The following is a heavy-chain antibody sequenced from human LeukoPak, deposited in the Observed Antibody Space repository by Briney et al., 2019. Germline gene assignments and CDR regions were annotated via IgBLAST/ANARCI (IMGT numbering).Heavy chain of an antibody. D-gene: IGHD3-10*01. CDR3: ARDISVTMVRGVRPDY. J-gene: IGHJ4*02. V-gene: IGHV1-8*01. CDR2: MNPNSGNT. CDR1: GYTFTSYD. Sequence: ASVKVSCKASGYTFTSYDINWVRQATGQGLEWMGWMNPNSGNTGYAQKFQGRVTMTRNTSISTAYMELSSLRSDDTAVYYCARDISVTMVRGVRPDYWGQGTLVTVSS.